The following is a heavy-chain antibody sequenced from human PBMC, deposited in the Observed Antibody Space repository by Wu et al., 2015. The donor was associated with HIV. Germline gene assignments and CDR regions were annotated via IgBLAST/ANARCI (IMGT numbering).Heavy chain of an antibody. V-gene: IGHV1-69*05. CDR2: IIPIFGTA. Sequence: QVQLVQSGAEVKKPGSSVKVSCKASGGTFSSYAISWVRQAPGQGLEWMGGIIPIFGTANYAQKFQGRVTITTDESTSTAYMELSSLRSEDTAVYYCARVRRGGYYDSSGYYFSGVGNWYFDLWGRGTLVTVSS. J-gene: IGHJ2*01. CDR1: GGTFSSYA. D-gene: IGHD3-22*01. CDR3: ARVRRGGYYDSSGYYFSGVGNWYFDL.